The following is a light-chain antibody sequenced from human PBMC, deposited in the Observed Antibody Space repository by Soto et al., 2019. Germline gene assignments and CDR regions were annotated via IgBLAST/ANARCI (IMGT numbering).Light chain of an antibody. J-gene: IGLJ1*01. V-gene: IGLV1-40*01. CDR2: GDN. CDR3: QSYDSSLTTFV. CDR1: RSINGAEYD. Sequence: QSVLSQPPSVSGAPWQRVAISRTGSRSINGAEYDGHWYQQLPGTAPKRLIYGDNNRPSGVPDRFSGSKSGTSASLAITGLQPADGADYYCQSYDSSLTTFVFGTGTKVTVL.